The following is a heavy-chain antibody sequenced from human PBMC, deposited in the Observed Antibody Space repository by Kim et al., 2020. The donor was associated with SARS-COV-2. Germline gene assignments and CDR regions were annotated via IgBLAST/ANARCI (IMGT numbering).Heavy chain of an antibody. Sequence: YAQKFQGRVTMTRETSANTVYMEVSSLRSEDTAIYYCVKEASRLKDFDFWGQGTLVIVSS. J-gene: IGHJ4*02. CDR3: VKEASRLKDFDF. V-gene: IGHV1-46*01.